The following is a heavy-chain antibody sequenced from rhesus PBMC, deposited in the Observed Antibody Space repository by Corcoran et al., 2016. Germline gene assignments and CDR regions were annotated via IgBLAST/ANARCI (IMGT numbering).Heavy chain of an antibody. J-gene: IGHJ4*01. CDR2: ISYNGIKK. Sequence: EVQLVESGGGLVQPGGSLRLSCAASGFTFSSYGMHWVRQAPGKGLEWVAVISYNGIKKSYADSVKDRFTISRDNSKNSLYLQMNNLKVEDTAVYYCARPTTPWTYWGQGVLVTVSS. V-gene: IGHV3-54*02. CDR1: GFTFSSYG. CDR3: ARPTTPWTY. D-gene: IGHD2-39*01.